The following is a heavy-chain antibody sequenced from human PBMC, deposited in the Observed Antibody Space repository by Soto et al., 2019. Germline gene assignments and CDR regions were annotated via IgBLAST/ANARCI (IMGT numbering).Heavy chain of an antibody. CDR1: GFSLNTRGVG. Sequence: ITLKESGPTLVKPTQTLTLTCTFSGFSLNTRGVGVGWIRQPPGKALEWLALISWDGEKRYSPSLKTRLTTTKDTSENQVVVTMTNMDPVDTATYYCAHRRGDLLTGYYYFDYWGQGTLVTVSS. CDR2: ISWDGEK. CDR3: AHRRGDLLTGYYYFDY. V-gene: IGHV2-5*02. J-gene: IGHJ4*02. D-gene: IGHD3-9*01.